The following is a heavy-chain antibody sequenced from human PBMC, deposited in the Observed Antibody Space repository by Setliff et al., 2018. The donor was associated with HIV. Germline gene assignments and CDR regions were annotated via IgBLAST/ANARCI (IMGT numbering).Heavy chain of an antibody. V-gene: IGHV1-69*13. CDR2: IIPVFGTT. Sequence: SAKVSCKASGGTFSSYAISWVRQAPGQGLDWMGGIIPVFGTTNYAQKFQGRVTITADESTSTAYMELSSLRSEDTAVYYCARGGVYYYDSSGWSMDYWGQGTLVTVSS. CDR1: GGTFSSYA. J-gene: IGHJ4*02. CDR3: ARGGVYYYDSSGWSMDY. D-gene: IGHD3-22*01.